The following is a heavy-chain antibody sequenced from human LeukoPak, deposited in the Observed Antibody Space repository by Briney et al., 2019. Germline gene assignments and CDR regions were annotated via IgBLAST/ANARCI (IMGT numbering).Heavy chain of an antibody. CDR2: IYPGDSDT. J-gene: IGHJ4*02. D-gene: IGHD3-22*01. V-gene: IGHV5-51*01. Sequence: GESLKISCKGSGYSFTSCWIGWVRQMPGKGLEWMGIIYPGDSDTRYSPSFQGQVTISADKSISTAYLQWSSLKASDTAMYYCARRWYYYDSSGYYYFDYWGQGTLVTVSS. CDR1: GYSFTSCW. CDR3: ARRWYYYDSSGYYYFDY.